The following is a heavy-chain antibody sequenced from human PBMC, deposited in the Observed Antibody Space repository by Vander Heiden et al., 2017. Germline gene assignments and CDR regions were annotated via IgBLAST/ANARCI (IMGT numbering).Heavy chain of an antibody. Sequence: QVQLVVSGGGLVQPGRSLRLSCAASGFTFSSYGMHWVRQAPGKGLEWVAVISYDGSNKYYADSVKGRFTISRNNSKNTLYLQMNSLRAEDTAVYYCAKDLFGGNARGYGMDVGGQGTTVTVSS. J-gene: IGHJ6*02. CDR1: GFTFSSYG. D-gene: IGHD2-15*01. CDR2: ISYDGSNK. CDR3: AKDLFGGNARGYGMDV. V-gene: IGHV3-30*18.